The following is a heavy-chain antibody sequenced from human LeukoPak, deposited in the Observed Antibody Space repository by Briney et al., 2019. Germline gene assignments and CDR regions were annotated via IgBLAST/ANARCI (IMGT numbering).Heavy chain of an antibody. D-gene: IGHD3-22*01. CDR3: SYYYDASGYVDY. J-gene: IGHJ4*02. CDR1: GFTFSNAW. Sequence: GGSLGLSCAASGFTFSNAWMNWVRQAPGKGLEWVGRIKSKTDGGTTDYAAPVKGRFTISRDDSKNTLYLQMNSLKTEDTAVYYCSYYYDASGYVDYWGQGTLVTVSS. CDR2: IKSKTDGGTT. V-gene: IGHV3-15*01.